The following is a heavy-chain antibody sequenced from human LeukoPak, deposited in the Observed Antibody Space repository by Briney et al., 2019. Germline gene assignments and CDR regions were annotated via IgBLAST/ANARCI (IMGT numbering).Heavy chain of an antibody. CDR2: INPSGGST. J-gene: IGHJ4*02. D-gene: IGHD2-2*01. CDR1: GYTFTSYY. Sequence: ASVKVSCKASGYTFTSYYMHWVRQAPGQGLEWMGIINPSGGSTSYAQKFQGRVTMTRDTSTSTVYMELSSLRSEDTAVYYCARARIRYCSSTSCYGPFDYWGQGTLVTVSS. CDR3: ARARIRYCSSTSCYGPFDY. V-gene: IGHV1-46*01.